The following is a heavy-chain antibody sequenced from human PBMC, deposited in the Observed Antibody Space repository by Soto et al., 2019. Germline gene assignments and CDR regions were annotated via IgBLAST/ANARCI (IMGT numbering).Heavy chain of an antibody. CDR1: GFTFSSYA. D-gene: IGHD6-19*01. CDR2: ISYDGSNK. J-gene: IGHJ4*02. CDR3: ARDKTPYSSGWPKRQFDY. V-gene: IGHV3-30-3*01. Sequence: QVQLVESGGGVVQPGRSLRLSCAASGFTFSSYAMHWVRQAPGKGLEWVAVISYDGSNKYYADSVKGRFTISRDNSKNTLYLQMNSLRAEDTAVYYCARDKTPYSSGWPKRQFDYWGQGTLVTVSS.